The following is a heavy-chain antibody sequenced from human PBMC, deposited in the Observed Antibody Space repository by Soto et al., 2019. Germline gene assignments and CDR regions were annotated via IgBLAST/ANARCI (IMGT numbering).Heavy chain of an antibody. CDR2: ISPYNGHT. CDR3: ARHGNFFDY. V-gene: IGHV1-18*01. J-gene: IGHJ4*02. CDR1: GYTFNNYG. Sequence: QDQLVQSGAEVKKPGASVKVSCKASGYTFNNYGITWVRQAPGQGLEWMGWISPYNGHTNYAQKLQGRVTMTTDTSTSKAYKEARSLRSDDKAVDYWARHGNFFDYWGQGTLVTGS.